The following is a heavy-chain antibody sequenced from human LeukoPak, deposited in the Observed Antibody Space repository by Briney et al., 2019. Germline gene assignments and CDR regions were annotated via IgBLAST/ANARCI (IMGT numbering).Heavy chain of an antibody. J-gene: IGHJ6*03. CDR2: IYYSRST. D-gene: IGHD6-19*01. Sequence: PSETLSLTCTVSGGSLSDYYWTWVRQPPGKGLEWIGYIYYSRSTNYNPSLKSRVTISVDKSKTQFSLRLTSVTAAATAVYYCARAREGTSVWPRRNYYYMDVWGKGTMVTISS. CDR3: ARAREGTSVWPRRNYYYMDV. V-gene: IGHV4-59*01. CDR1: GGSLSDYY.